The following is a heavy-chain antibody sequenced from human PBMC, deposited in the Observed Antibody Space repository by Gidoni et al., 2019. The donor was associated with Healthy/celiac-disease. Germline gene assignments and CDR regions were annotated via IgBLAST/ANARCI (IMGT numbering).Heavy chain of an antibody. CDR3: ARDCPISGYYYWLDY. V-gene: IGHV3-30-3*01. CDR1: GFPFSGYA. J-gene: IGHJ4*02. Sequence: QVQLVESGGGVVQPGRSLRLSCADSGFPFSGYAMHWVRQAPGKGLEWVAVISYDGSNKYYADSVKGRFTISRDNSKNTLYLQMNSLRAEDTAVYYCARDCPISGYYYWLDYWGQGTLVTVSS. CDR2: ISYDGSNK. D-gene: IGHD3-22*01.